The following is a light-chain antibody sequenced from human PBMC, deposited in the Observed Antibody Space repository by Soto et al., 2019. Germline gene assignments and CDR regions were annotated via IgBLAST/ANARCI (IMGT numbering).Light chain of an antibody. Sequence: DIQLTQSPSLLSASVGDRVTITCRASQGINSYLAWYQQKPGKTPKLLVYAASTLQSGVPSRFSGSGSGTEFTLTISSLQREDFATYYFQQLNGYPITFGPRTKVDI. CDR2: AAS. CDR3: QQLNGYPIT. CDR1: QGINSY. V-gene: IGKV1-9*01. J-gene: IGKJ3*01.